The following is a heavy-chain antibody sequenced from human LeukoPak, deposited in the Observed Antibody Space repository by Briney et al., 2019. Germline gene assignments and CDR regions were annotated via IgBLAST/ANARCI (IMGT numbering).Heavy chain of an antibody. CDR3: ARSIREPPRGYYFDY. Sequence: ASVKVSCKASGYTFTSYGISRVRQAPGQGLEWMGWISAYNGNTNYAQKLQGRVTMTTDTSTSTAYMELRSLRSDDTAVYYCARSIREPPRGYYFDYWGQGTLVTVSS. J-gene: IGHJ4*02. D-gene: IGHD1-26*01. V-gene: IGHV1-18*01. CDR2: ISAYNGNT. CDR1: GYTFTSYG.